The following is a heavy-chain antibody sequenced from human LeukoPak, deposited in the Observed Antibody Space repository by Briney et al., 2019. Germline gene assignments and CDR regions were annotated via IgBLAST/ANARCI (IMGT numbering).Heavy chain of an antibody. V-gene: IGHV3-11*06. CDR2: ISSFSSGYT. Sequence: GGSLRLSCAASGVTFNDYYMSWIRQAPGEGLEGISYISSFSSGYTNYADSVKGRFTISRDNAKNSLYLQMNSLRAEDTAVYYCARGDLGGGYYFDYWGQGTLVTVSS. CDR3: ARGDLGGGYYFDY. CDR1: GVTFNDYY. J-gene: IGHJ4*02. D-gene: IGHD3-16*01.